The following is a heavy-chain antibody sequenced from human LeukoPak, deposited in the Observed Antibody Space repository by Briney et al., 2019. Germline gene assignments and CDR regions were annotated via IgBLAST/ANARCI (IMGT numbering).Heavy chain of an antibody. V-gene: IGHV3-74*01. CDR3: ARDSTLTGAFDAFDI. Sequence: GGSLRLSCAASGFTFSNYWMHWVRQAPGKGLVWVSRINTDGSRITYADSVKGRFTISRDNAMNTVYLQMNSLRAEDTAVYYCARDSTLTGAFDAFDIWGQGTMVTVSS. D-gene: IGHD7-27*01. CDR2: INTDGSRI. J-gene: IGHJ3*02. CDR1: GFTFSNYW.